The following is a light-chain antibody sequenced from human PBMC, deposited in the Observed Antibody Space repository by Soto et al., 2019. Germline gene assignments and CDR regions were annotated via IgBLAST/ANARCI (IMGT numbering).Light chain of an antibody. Sequence: DIQMPQSPSSLSASVGDRVTITCRASRGINNYLAWYQQKPGQAPKLLIYSASTLQSGVSYRFSADGSGTDFTLTISSLQPEDVATYYCQKYNTAPPSFGPGTKVDLK. CDR1: RGINNY. V-gene: IGKV1-27*01. CDR2: SAS. CDR3: QKYNTAPPS. J-gene: IGKJ3*01.